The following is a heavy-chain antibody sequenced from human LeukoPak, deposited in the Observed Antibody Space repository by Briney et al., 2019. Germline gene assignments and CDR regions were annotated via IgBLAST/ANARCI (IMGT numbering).Heavy chain of an antibody. CDR2: IYYSGST. CDR1: GGSISSYY. V-gene: IGHV4-59*12. J-gene: IGHJ4*02. CDR3: ARSGYSYGTLYFDY. Sequence: SETLSLTCTVSGGSISSYYWSWIRQPPGKGLEWIGYIYYSGSTNYNPSLKGRVTISVDTSKNQFSLKLSSVTAADTAVYYCARSGYSYGTLYFDYWGQGTLVTVSS. D-gene: IGHD5-18*01.